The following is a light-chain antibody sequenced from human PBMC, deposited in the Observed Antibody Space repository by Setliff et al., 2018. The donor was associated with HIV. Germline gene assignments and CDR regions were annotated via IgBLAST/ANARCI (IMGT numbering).Light chain of an antibody. CDR1: SGDVGRYNL. CDR3: CSNTGSNTYV. J-gene: IGLJ1*01. V-gene: IGLV2-23*01. CDR2: QAS. Sequence: QSVLTQPASVSGSPGQSITISCTGTSGDVGRYNLVSWYQQQPGKPPKLMIYQASKRPSGVSNRFSGSKSGNTASLTISGLQAGDEADYYCCSNTGSNTYVFGTGTKSPS.